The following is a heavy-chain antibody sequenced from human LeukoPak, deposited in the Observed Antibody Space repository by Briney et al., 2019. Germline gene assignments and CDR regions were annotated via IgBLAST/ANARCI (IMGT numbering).Heavy chain of an antibody. CDR1: GNSISSGDNY. J-gene: IGHJ2*01. Sequence: SQTLSLTCTVSGNSISSGDNYWSWIRQPAGKGLEWIGRIYTSGSTNYNPSLKSRVTISVHTSKNQFSLKLTSVTAADTAVYYCARDPVVPATSMQFDWYFDLWGRGTLVTVSS. D-gene: IGHD2-15*01. V-gene: IGHV4-61*02. CDR2: IYTSGST. CDR3: ARDPVVPATSMQFDWYFDL.